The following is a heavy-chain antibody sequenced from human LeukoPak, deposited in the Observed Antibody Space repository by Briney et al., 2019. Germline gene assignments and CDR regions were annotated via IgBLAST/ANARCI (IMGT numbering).Heavy chain of an antibody. CDR1: GYSFTSYW. CDR3: ARTYCSSTSCGGMDV. CDR2: IYPDDSDT. D-gene: IGHD2-2*01. V-gene: IGHV5-51*01. Sequence: GESLKISCKGSGYSFTSYWIGWVRQMPGKGLEWMGIIYPDDSDTRYSPSLQGQVTISADKSISTAYLQWSSLKASDTAMYYCARTYCSSTSCGGMDVWGKGTTVTVSS. J-gene: IGHJ6*04.